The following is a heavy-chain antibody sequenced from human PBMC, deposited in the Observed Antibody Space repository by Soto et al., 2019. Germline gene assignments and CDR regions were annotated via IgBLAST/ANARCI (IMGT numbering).Heavy chain of an antibody. CDR3: AREDYCGSGSYHEDYGMDV. D-gene: IGHD3-10*01. Sequence: QVQLVQSGAEVKKPGSSVKVSCKASGGTFSSYTISWVRQAPGQGLEWMGRIIPILGIANYAQKFQGRVTITADKYTSTAYIELSSLRSEDTAVYYCAREDYCGSGSYHEDYGMDVWGQGTTVTVSS. V-gene: IGHV1-69*08. CDR2: IIPILGIA. J-gene: IGHJ6*01. CDR1: GGTFSSYT.